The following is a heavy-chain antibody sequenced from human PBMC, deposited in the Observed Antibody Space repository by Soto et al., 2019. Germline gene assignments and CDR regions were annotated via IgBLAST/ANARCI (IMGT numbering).Heavy chain of an antibody. V-gene: IGHV1-18*04. CDR1: VYTFSNYA. CDR3: ARSHWNSDYTEGLDD. D-gene: IGHD1-1*01. CDR2: ISGYNGHT. Sequence: QVHLVQSGVEVKKPGASVRVSCKASVYTFSNYAVNWVRQAPGQGLEWLGWISGYNGHTNYAQKFQGRVTMTTDTSTSTAYMELRSLTSDDTAVYHCARSHWNSDYTEGLDDWGQGTLVTLSS. J-gene: IGHJ4*02.